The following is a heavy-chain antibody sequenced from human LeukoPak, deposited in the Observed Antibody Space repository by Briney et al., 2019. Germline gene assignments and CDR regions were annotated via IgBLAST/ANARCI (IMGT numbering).Heavy chain of an antibody. CDR1: GDSISSDGYY. CDR3: AGWFGYYYYMDV. CDR2: IYYSGST. V-gene: IGHV4-61*08. J-gene: IGHJ6*03. D-gene: IGHD3-10*01. Sequence: SETLSLTCTVSGDSISSDGYYWSWLRQPPGKGLEWIGYIYYSGSTNYNPSLKSRVTISVDTSKNQFSLKLSSVTAADTAVYYCAGWFGYYYYMDVWGKGTTVTVSS.